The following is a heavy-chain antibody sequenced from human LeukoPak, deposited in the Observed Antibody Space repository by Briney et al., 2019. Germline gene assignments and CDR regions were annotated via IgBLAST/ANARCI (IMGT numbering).Heavy chain of an antibody. CDR1: GGSFSGYY. V-gene: IGHV4-34*01. CDR3: ARGPSIVVVPAAFLYDY. CDR2: INHSGST. D-gene: IGHD2-2*01. Sequence: PSETLSLTCAVYGGSFSGYYWSWLRQPPGKGLEWLGEINHSGSTNYNPSLKSRVTISVETSKNQFSLKLSSVTAADTAVYYCARGPSIVVVPAAFLYDYWGQGTLVTVSS. J-gene: IGHJ4*02.